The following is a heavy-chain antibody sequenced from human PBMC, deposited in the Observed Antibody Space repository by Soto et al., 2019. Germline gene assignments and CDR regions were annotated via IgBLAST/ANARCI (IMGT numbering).Heavy chain of an antibody. D-gene: IGHD6-19*01. J-gene: IGHJ4*02. Sequence: QVQLVDSGGGVVQPGGSLRLSCAASGFTFSSYGIHWVRQTPGKGLEWVAVISSDGSKQYYTDSVKGRFTISRDNSKKTLYLQMNSLRAEDTAIYYCAKDGVGGAGQLWLVRFPDYWGQGTQVTVSS. V-gene: IGHV3-30*18. CDR1: GFTFSSYG. CDR2: ISSDGSKQ. CDR3: AKDGVGGAGQLWLVRFPDY.